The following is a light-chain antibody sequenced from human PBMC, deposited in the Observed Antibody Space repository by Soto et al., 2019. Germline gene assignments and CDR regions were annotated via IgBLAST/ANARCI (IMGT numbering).Light chain of an antibody. J-gene: IGLJ2*01. CDR1: SSNIGSNT. CDR2: SNN. CDR3: VAWDDSLNGYVV. V-gene: IGLV1-44*01. Sequence: QSALTQPPSASGTPGQRVTISCSGSSSNIGSNTVNWYQQLPGTAPKLVIYSNNQRPSGVPDRFSGSKPGTSASLAISGLQSEDEADYYCVAWDDSLNGYVVFGGGTKVTVL.